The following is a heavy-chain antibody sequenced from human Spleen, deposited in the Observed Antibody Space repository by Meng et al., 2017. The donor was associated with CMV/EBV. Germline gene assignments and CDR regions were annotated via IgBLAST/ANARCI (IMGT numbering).Heavy chain of an antibody. CDR2: INSDGSST. D-gene: IGHD1-26*01. CDR1: GFTFSSHW. J-gene: IGHJ4*02. Sequence: GKRVESGVGLFKPWRFLGLSFVASGFTFSSHWWHWVRQAPGKGLVWVSRINSDGSSTTYADSVKGRFTISRDNAENTLYLQMNSLRAEDTAVYYCARGVAEFLGWEMGYWGQGTLVTVSS. CDR3: ARGVAEFLGWEMGY. V-gene: IGHV3-74*01.